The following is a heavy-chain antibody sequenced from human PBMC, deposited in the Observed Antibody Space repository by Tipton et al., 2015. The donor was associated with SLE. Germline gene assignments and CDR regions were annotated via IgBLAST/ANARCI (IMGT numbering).Heavy chain of an antibody. CDR2: INHSGST. D-gene: IGHD2-2*02. J-gene: IGHJ5*02. Sequence: TLSLTCAVYGGSFSGYYWSWIRQPPGKGLEWIGEINHSGSTNYSPSLKSRVTLSEDTSKNQFSLKLSSVTAADTAVYYCASSELYCSSPSCYKAGQIHPGGQGPLVPVSS. CDR1: GGSFSGYY. V-gene: IGHV4-34*01. CDR3: ASSELYCSSPSCYKAGQIHP.